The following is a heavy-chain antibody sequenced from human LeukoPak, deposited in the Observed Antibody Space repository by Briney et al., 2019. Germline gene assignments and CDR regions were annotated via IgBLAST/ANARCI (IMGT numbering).Heavy chain of an antibody. Sequence: GGPLRLSCAASGFTFSSYSMNWVRQAPGKGLEWVSSISSSSSYIYYADSVKGRFTISRDNAKNSLYLQMNSLRAEDTAVYYCARDAHYYDSSGITPFDYWGQGTLVTVSS. CDR2: ISSSSSYI. J-gene: IGHJ4*02. CDR1: GFTFSSYS. V-gene: IGHV3-21*01. CDR3: ARDAHYYDSSGITPFDY. D-gene: IGHD3-22*01.